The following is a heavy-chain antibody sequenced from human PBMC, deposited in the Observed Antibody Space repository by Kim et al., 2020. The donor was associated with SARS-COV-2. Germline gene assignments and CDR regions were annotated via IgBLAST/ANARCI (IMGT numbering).Heavy chain of an antibody. V-gene: IGHV3-23*01. J-gene: IGHJ6*01. CDR3: AKVVIMDDYNYYYYYAM. CDR1: GFTFDIYA. CDR2: ISGGGVNK. D-gene: IGHD2-21*01. Sequence: GGSLRHSCVASGFTFDIYAMSWVRQAPGKGLEWVSVISGGGVNKFYADSVRGRFTISRDNSKNTLFLQMNSLRDEDTALYYCAKVVIMDDYNYYYYYAM.